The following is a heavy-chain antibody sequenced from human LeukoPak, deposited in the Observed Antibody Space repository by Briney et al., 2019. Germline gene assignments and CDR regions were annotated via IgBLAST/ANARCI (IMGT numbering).Heavy chain of an antibody. J-gene: IGHJ3*02. CDR2: IIPIFGTA. CDR3: ARGRDGAFDI. Sequence: ASVKVSCKASGGTFSSYAISWVRQAPGQGLEWMRGIIPIFGTANYAQKFQGRVTITADESTSTAYMELSSLRSEDTAVYYCARGRDGAFDIWGQGTMVTVSS. V-gene: IGHV1-69*13. CDR1: GGTFSSYA.